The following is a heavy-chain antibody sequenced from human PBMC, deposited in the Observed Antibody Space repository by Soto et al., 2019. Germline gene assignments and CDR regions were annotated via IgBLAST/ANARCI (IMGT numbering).Heavy chain of an antibody. CDR2: IYYSGST. CDR1: GGSISSYY. V-gene: IGHV4-59*08. Sequence: PSETLCLTCTVSGGSISSYYWSWIRQPPGKGLEWIGYIYYSGSTNYNPSLKSRVTISVDTSKNQFSLKLSSVTAADTAVYYCARLQGWTSDYFDYWGQGTLVTVSS. J-gene: IGHJ4*02. D-gene: IGHD6-19*01. CDR3: ARLQGWTSDYFDY.